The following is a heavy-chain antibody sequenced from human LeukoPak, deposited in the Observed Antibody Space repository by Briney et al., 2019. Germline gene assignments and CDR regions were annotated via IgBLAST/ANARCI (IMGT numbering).Heavy chain of an antibody. CDR2: ISSSSSYI. V-gene: IGHV3-21*01. CDR1: GFTFSSYS. CDR3: ARVPYSSGWYAVWYFGL. J-gene: IGHJ2*01. Sequence: PGGSLRLSCTASGFTFSSYSMNWVRQAPGKGLEWVSSISSSSSYIYYADSVKGRFTISRDNAKNSLYLQMNSLRAEDTAVYYCARVPYSSGWYAVWYFGLWGRGTLVTVSS. D-gene: IGHD6-19*01.